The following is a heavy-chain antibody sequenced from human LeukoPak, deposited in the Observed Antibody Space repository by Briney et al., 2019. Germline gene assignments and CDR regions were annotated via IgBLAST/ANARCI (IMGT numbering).Heavy chain of an antibody. CDR3: ARVRLNGYVKEFYFDS. CDR1: GVSISSSNW. J-gene: IGHJ4*02. V-gene: IGHV4-4*02. Sequence: PSENLSLTCAVSGVSISSSNWWSWVRQPPGKGLEWIGEIFHSGSTNYNPSLKSRVIISLDKSENQFSLNLTSVTAADTARYFCARVRLNGYVKEFYFDSWGQGTRVTVSS. D-gene: IGHD3-9*01. CDR2: IFHSGST.